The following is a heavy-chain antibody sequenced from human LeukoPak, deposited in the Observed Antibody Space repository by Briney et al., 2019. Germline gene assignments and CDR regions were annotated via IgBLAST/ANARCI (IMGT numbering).Heavy chain of an antibody. V-gene: IGHV4-4*07. J-gene: IGHJ3*02. Sequence: SESLSLTCIVSGFSISSYYRSWIRQPAGKGLEWVGRIYTSGSNNYNPALKSRITISVDKSKNQFSLKLSSVTAADTAVYYCARSKSDFWSGYYDAFDIWGQGTMVTVSS. D-gene: IGHD3-3*01. CDR1: GFSISSYY. CDR2: IYTSGSN. CDR3: ARSKSDFWSGYYDAFDI.